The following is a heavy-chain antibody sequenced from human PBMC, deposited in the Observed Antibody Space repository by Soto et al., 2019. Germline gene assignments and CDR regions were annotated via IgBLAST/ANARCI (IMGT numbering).Heavy chain of an antibody. D-gene: IGHD3-3*01. CDR3: ARDEGLTIFGVAVDY. J-gene: IGHJ4*02. CDR2: INPSGGST. CDR1: GYTFTSYY. Sequence: ASVKVSCKASGYTFTSYYMHWVRQAPGQGLEWMGIINPSGGSTSYAQKFQGRVTMTRDTSTSTVYMELSSLRSEDTAVYYCARDEGLTIFGVAVDYWGQGTLVTVSS. V-gene: IGHV1-46*01.